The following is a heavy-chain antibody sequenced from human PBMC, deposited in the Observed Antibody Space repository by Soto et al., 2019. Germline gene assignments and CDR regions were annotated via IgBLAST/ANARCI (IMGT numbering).Heavy chain of an antibody. Sequence: PGGSLRLSCAASGFTFSDYSMSWFRQAPGKGLEWVSYISTTSNTIYYADSVKGRFTISRDKAEYSLYLQMNSLRAEDTAIYYCARRTYFDYWGQGTLVTVSS. CDR2: ISTTSNTI. CDR1: GFTFSDYS. J-gene: IGHJ4*02. V-gene: IGHV3-11*01. CDR3: ARRTYFDY.